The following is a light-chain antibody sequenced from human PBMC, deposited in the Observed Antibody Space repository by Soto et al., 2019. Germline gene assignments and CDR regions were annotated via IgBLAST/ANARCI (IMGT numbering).Light chain of an antibody. CDR3: HLRSNLPPIT. V-gene: IGKV3-11*01. CDR2: DAS. J-gene: IGKJ5*01. CDR1: ESVSSY. Sequence: EIVLTQSPATLSLSPGERATLSCRASESVSSYLAWYRQNPGQAPRLLSYDASNRATGIPARFSGRAFGTDLTLTTRRLDPKDFAVYYCHLRSNLPPITFGQGTRLEI.